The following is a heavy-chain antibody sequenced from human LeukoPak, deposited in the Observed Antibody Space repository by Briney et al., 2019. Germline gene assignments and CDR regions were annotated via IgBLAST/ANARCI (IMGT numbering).Heavy chain of an antibody. Sequence: ASVKVSCKASGYTFTSYGISWVRQAPGQGLEWMGWISAYNGNTNYAQKLQGRVTMTTDTSTSTAYMELRSLGSDDTAVYYCARGRYSSGRLLISFDYWGQGTLVTVSS. CDR1: GYTFTSYG. J-gene: IGHJ4*02. CDR2: ISAYNGNT. D-gene: IGHD6-19*01. V-gene: IGHV1-18*01. CDR3: ARGRYSSGRLLISFDY.